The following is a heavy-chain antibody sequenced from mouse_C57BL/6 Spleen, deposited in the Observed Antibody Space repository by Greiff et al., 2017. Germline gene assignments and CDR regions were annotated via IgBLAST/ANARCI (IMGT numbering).Heavy chain of an antibody. CDR2: ISYDGSN. CDR1: GYSITSGYY. Sequence: EVKLQESGPGLVKSSQSLSLTCSVTGYSITSGYYWNWIRQFPGNKLEWMGYISYDGSNNYNPSLKNRISITRDTSKNQFFLKLNSVTTEDTATYYCARDAHYDYDGAWFAYWGQGTLVTVSA. D-gene: IGHD2-4*01. J-gene: IGHJ3*01. CDR3: ARDAHYDYDGAWFAY. V-gene: IGHV3-6*01.